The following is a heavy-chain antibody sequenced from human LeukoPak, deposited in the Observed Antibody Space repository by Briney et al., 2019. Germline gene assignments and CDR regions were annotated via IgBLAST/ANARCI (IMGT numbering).Heavy chain of an antibody. CDR2: IYSGGST. CDR1: GVSISSGGYF. V-gene: IGHV4-30-2*03. J-gene: IGHJ3*02. CDR3: ARHSVAARPDSAFDI. Sequence: SQTLSLTCTVSGVSISSGGYFWTWIRQPPGKGLEWIGYIYSGGSTSYNPSLKSRVTLSVDPSKNQFSLRLSSVTAADTAVYYCARHSVAARPDSAFDIWGLGTMVTVSS. D-gene: IGHD6-6*01.